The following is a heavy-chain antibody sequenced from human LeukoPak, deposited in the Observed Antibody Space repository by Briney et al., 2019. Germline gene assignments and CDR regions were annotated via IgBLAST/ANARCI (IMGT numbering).Heavy chain of an antibody. Sequence: GRSLRLSCAASGFTFDDYAMHWVRQAPGKGLEWVSGISWNSGSIGYADSVKGRFTISRDNAKNSLYLQMNSLRAEDTALYYCAKAYYGGNSGVLDYWGQGTLVTVSS. CDR2: ISWNSGSI. V-gene: IGHV3-9*01. D-gene: IGHD4-23*01. J-gene: IGHJ4*02. CDR3: AKAYYGGNSGVLDY. CDR1: GFTFDDYA.